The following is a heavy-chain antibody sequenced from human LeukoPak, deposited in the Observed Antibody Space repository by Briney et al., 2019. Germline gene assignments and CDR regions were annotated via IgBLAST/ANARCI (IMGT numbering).Heavy chain of an antibody. D-gene: IGHD5-18*01. CDR3: AKDNSYGFATVWGGSDY. CDR2: ISWNSGSI. V-gene: IGHV3-9*01. CDR1: GFTFSSYA. Sequence: GGSLRLSCAASGFTFSSYAMSWVRQAPGKGLEWVSGISWNSGSIGYADSVKGRFTISRDNAKNSLYLQMNSLRAEDTALYYCAKDNSYGFATVWGGSDYWGQGTLVTVSS. J-gene: IGHJ4*02.